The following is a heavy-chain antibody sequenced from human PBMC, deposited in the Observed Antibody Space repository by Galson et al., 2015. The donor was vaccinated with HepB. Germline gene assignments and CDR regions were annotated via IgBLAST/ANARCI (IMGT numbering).Heavy chain of an antibody. J-gene: IGHJ2*01. CDR3: ARVYFGSGSSSAYWYFDL. D-gene: IGHD3-10*01. CDR1: GFPFSYYG. Sequence: SLRLSCAPSGFPFSYYGMNWVRQAPGKGLEWISYISSTSGTIYYADSAKGRFTISRDNAQNSLYLQMNSLRDEDTAVYYCARVYFGSGSSSAYWYFDLWGRGALVTVSS. V-gene: IGHV3-48*02. CDR2: ISSTSGTI.